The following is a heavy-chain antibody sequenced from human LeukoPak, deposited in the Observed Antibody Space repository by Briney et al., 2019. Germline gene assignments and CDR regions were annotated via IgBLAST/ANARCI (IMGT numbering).Heavy chain of an antibody. CDR3: ARGSAHSSGWSTGVY. D-gene: IGHD6-19*01. Sequence: SVKVSCKASGGTFSSYATSWVRQAPGQGLEWMGLIIPIFGTANYAQKFPGRVTITTDESTSTAYMELRSLRSEATAVYYCARGSAHSSGWSTGVYWGQGTLVTVSS. V-gene: IGHV1-69*05. CDR1: GGTFSSYA. CDR2: IIPIFGTA. J-gene: IGHJ4*02.